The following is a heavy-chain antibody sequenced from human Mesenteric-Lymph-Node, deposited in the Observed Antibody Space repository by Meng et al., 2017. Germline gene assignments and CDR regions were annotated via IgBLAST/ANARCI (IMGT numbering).Heavy chain of an antibody. D-gene: IGHD6-19*01. CDR1: GGTFSSYA. Sequence: ASVKVSCKASGGTFSSYAFSWVRQAPGQGFEWLGWINAGNGHKKYSQTFQDRVTLTRDTSASTAYMELSSLRSEDTAVYYCARDLRDPTSEYSSGWFLSNWGQGTLVTVSS. CDR3: ARDLRDPTSEYSSGWFLSN. V-gene: IGHV1-3*01. J-gene: IGHJ4*02. CDR2: INAGNGHK.